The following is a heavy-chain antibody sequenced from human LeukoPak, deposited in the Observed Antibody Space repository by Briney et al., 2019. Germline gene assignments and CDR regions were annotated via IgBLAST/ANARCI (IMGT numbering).Heavy chain of an antibody. V-gene: IGHV4-30-2*01. CDR1: GGSISSGGFS. J-gene: IGHJ4*02. D-gene: IGHD5-12*01. Sequence: PSQTLSLTCGVSGGSISSGGFSWSWIRQPPGKGLEWIGYIYHSGSTYYNPSLKSRVTISVDTSKNQFSLKLSSVTAADTAVYYCARVSMRRWLQLRFWSGYFDYWGQGTLVTVSS. CDR3: ARVSMRRWLQLRFWSGYFDY. CDR2: IYHSGST.